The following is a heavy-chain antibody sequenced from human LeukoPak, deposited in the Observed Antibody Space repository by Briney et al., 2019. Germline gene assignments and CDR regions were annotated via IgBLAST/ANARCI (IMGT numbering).Heavy chain of an antibody. V-gene: IGHV3-48*01. CDR3: ARSYSDWPVGY. Sequence: GGSLRLSCAASGFTFSDYSMIWVRQAPGQGLECLSYISGSSRTTYHADSVKGRFTISRDNAKNSLYLQMNTPRVEDTAVYYCARSYSDWPVGYWGQGTLVTVSS. J-gene: IGHJ4*02. CDR1: GFTFSDYS. D-gene: IGHD4-11*01. CDR2: ISGSSRTT.